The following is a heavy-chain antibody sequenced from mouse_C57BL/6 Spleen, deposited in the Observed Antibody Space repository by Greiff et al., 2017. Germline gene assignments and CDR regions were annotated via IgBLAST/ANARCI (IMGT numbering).Heavy chain of an antibody. CDR3: ARGGYDGFAWFAY. J-gene: IGHJ3*01. V-gene: IGHV5-17*01. CDR1: GFTFSDYG. D-gene: IGHD3-1*01. Sequence: VQLVESGGGLVKPGGSLKLSCAASGFTFSDYGMHWVRQAPEKGLEWVAYISSCSSTSYYADTVKGRYTISRDNAKNTLFLQMTSLRSEDTAMYYCARGGYDGFAWFAYWGQGTLVTVSA. CDR2: ISSCSSTS.